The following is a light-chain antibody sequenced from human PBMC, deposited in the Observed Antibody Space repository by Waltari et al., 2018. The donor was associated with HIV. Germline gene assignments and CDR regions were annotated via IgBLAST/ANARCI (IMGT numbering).Light chain of an antibody. J-gene: IGLJ2*01. Sequence: SSELTQDPAVSVALGQTVRITCQGDSLRSYYASWYQQKSGQAPVLVIFEDSKRPSGIPERFSGSSSGTMATLTISGAQVEDEADYYCYSTDSSGNPLFGGGTKLTVL. V-gene: IGLV3-19*01. CDR1: SLRSYY. CDR3: YSTDSSGNPL. CDR2: EDS.